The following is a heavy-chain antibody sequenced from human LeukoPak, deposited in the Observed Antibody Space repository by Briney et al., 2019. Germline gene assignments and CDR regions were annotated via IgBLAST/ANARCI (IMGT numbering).Heavy chain of an antibody. CDR3: PRALKAAAGPFAS. CDR1: GGSISSGDYY. D-gene: IGHD6-13*01. J-gene: IGHJ4*02. Sequence: SETLSLTCTVSGGSISSGDYYWSWIRQPPGKGLEWIGYIYYSGSTYYNPSLKSRVTISVDTSKNQFSLKLSSVTAADTAVYSCPRALKAAAGPFASGAQGPRATVPS. CDR2: IYYSGST. V-gene: IGHV4-30-4*01.